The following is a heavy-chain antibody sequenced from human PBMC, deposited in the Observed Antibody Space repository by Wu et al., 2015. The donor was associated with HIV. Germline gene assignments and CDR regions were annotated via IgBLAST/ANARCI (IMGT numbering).Heavy chain of an antibody. CDR1: GYTFTGYY. CDR2: INPNGGGT. D-gene: IGHD3-3*01. J-gene: IGHJ4*02. V-gene: IGHV1-2*06. CDR3: ARGPNDFWSGPADY. Sequence: QVQLVQSGAEVKKPGASVKVSCKAYGYTFTGYYIHWVRQAPGQGLEWMGRINPNGGGTNYAQKFQGRVTMTRDTSFSTAYMELSRLRSDDTAVYYCARGPNDFWSGPADYWGQGTLVTVSS.